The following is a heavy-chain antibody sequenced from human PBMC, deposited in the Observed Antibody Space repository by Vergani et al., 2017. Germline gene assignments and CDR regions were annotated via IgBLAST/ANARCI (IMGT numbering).Heavy chain of an antibody. CDR2: INPNSGGT. V-gene: IGHV1-2*02. D-gene: IGHD3-22*01. CDR3: ARAAEDYYDSSGYYQGDAFDI. CDR1: GYTFTGYY. Sequence: QGKMGKWGAEVKKPGASVKVSCKASGYTFTGYYMHWVRQAPGQGLEWMGWINPNSGGTNYAQKFQGRVTMTRDTSISTACMELSRLRSDDTAVYYCARAAEDYYDSSGYYQGDAFDIWGQGTMVTVSS. J-gene: IGHJ3*02.